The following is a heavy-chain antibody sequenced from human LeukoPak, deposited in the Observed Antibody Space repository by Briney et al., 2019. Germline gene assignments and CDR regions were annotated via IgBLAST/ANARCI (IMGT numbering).Heavy chain of an antibody. Sequence: SETLSLTRTVSGGSISSYYWSWIRQPPGKGLEWIGYIYYSGSTNYNPSLKSRVTISVDTSKNQFSLKLSSVTAAATAVYYCARVEVRPMVRGVIDYWGQGTLVTVSS. CDR1: GGSISSYY. D-gene: IGHD3-10*01. CDR2: IYYSGST. J-gene: IGHJ4*02. V-gene: IGHV4-59*01. CDR3: ARVEVRPMVRGVIDY.